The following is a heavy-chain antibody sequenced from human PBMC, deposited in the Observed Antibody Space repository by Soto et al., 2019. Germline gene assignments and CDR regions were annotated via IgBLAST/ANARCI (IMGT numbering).Heavy chain of an antibody. D-gene: IGHD3-16*01. J-gene: IGHJ3*02. CDR2: IYWDNDK. Sequence: SGPTLVNPTQTLTLTCTFSGFSLNTTAVGVGWIRQPPGKALEWLALIYWDNDKRYNPSLKTRLTITKDTSKNQVVLKMTNMDHVDTAAYFCAHREGEDYVWRSYKDDLEIWDQGTM. V-gene: IGHV2-5*02. CDR1: GFSLNTTAVG. CDR3: AHREGEDYVWRSYKDDLEI.